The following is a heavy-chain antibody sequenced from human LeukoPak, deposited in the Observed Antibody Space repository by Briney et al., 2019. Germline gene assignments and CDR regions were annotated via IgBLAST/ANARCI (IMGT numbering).Heavy chain of an antibody. CDR1: GFTFSNYG. J-gene: IGHJ4*02. Sequence: PGGSLRLSCAASGFTFSNYGMHWVRQAPGKGLEWVAIIWSDGSNKYYADSVKGRFSISRDNSKSTLYLQMNSLRAEDTAVYYCARGRDGFNYFDYWGQGTLVTVSS. D-gene: IGHD5-24*01. V-gene: IGHV3-33*01. CDR2: IWSDGSNK. CDR3: ARGRDGFNYFDY.